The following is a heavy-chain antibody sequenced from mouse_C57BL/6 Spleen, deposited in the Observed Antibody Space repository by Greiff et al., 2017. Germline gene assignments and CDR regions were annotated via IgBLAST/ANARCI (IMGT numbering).Heavy chain of an antibody. CDR2: ISPGAGDT. CDR1: VSAFRSSW. D-gene: IGHD1-1*01. CDR3: ARKGGYYGSTLDY. J-gene: IGHJ2*01. V-gene: IGHV1-82*01. Sequence: VQLQQSGPELVKPGASVTISCKASVSAFRSSWLNWVKQRPGKVLEWIGRISPGAGDTNYNGKCKGKATLTADKSSSTAYMQLSSLTSEDSAVYFCARKGGYYGSTLDYWGQGTTLTVSS.